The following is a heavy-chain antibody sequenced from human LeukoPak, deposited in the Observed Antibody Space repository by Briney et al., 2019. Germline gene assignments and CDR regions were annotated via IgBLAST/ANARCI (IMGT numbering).Heavy chain of an antibody. D-gene: IGHD3-22*01. V-gene: IGHV3-64D*09. J-gene: IGHJ4*02. CDR2: ISSNGGST. Sequence: GGSLRLSCSASGFTFSSYAMHWVRQAPGKGLEFVSVISSNGGSTYYAGSVKGRFTISRDNSKNTVHLQMSSLTAEDTAVYYCVKGPPRGSGYAFDYWGQGTLVTVSS. CDR1: GFTFSSYA. CDR3: VKGPPRGSGYAFDY.